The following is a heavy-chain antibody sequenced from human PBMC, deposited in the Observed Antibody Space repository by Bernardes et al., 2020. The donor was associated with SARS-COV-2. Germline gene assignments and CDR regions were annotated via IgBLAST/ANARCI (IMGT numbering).Heavy chain of an antibody. D-gene: IGHD3-9*01. Sequence: GRSLILSCAASGFTFSDYYMSWIRQAPGKGLEWISYISGETGYTNYAGSVKGRFTISRDNARNSLYLQMTNLRADDTATYFCARDTSRFTASMDFESWGQGTLVTVSS. CDR3: ARDTSRFTASMDFES. V-gene: IGHV3-11*05. CDR2: ISGETGYT. CDR1: GFTFSDYY. J-gene: IGHJ4*02.